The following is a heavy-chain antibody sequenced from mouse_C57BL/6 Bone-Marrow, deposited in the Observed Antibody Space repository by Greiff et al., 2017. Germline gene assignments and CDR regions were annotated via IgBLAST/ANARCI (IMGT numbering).Heavy chain of an antibody. J-gene: IGHJ3*01. Sequence: QVQLQQPGAELVMPGASVKLSCKASGYTFTSYWMHWVKQRPGQGLAWIGEIDPSDSYTNYNQKFKGKSTLTVDKSSSTAYIQLSSLTSEDSAVYYCARGTTVAAYWGQGTLVTVSA. D-gene: IGHD1-1*01. V-gene: IGHV1-69*01. CDR3: ARGTTVAAY. CDR2: IDPSDSYT. CDR1: GYTFTSYW.